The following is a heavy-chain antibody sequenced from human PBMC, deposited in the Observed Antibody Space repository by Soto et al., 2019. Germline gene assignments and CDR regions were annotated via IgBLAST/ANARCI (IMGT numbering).Heavy chain of an antibody. CDR3: ARGPTDYYDNSANYFLDY. V-gene: IGHV1-18*01. CDR1: GYTFITYG. CDR2: INTYNGNT. D-gene: IGHD3-22*01. Sequence: QVQLVQSGAEVNKPGASVKVSCKASGYTFITYGVSWVRQAPGQGLDWLGWINTYNGNTRYAERLQGRVTMTTDTTTNTAYMELRNLRSDDTAVYYCARGPTDYYDNSANYFLDYWGQGTLVTVSS. J-gene: IGHJ4*02.